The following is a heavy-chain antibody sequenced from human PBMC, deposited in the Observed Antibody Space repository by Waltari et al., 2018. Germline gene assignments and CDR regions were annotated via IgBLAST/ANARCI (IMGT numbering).Heavy chain of an antibody. CDR1: GFSFSYAW. D-gene: IGHD6-6*01. Sequence: EVHLVESGGGLVKPGGSLRLSCAASGFSFSYAWMNWVRQAPGKGLEWVGRIRSRSDGGTVDYAAPVKGRFTISRDDSKNTLFLQMISLKTEDTAVYYCTTDPDQLVAEEEYHYWGQGTLVTVSS. J-gene: IGHJ4*02. CDR3: TTDPDQLVAEEEYHY. V-gene: IGHV3-15*01. CDR2: IRSRSDGGTV.